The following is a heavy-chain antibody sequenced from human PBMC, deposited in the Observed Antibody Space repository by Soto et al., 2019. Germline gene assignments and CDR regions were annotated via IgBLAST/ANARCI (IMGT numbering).Heavy chain of an antibody. V-gene: IGHV3-30*18. CDR2: ISYDGREK. J-gene: IGHJ3*02. CDR1: EFTFNFFG. CDR3: AKERRYSFDAFDI. D-gene: IGHD5-12*01. Sequence: QEQRVDSGGGLVKAGRSLRLSFAASEFTFNFFGMPWFRRAPGKGREWVAVISYDGREKYYADSVKGRFTMSRDNSKNMVYLEMSSLRPEDTSVYYCAKERRYSFDAFDIWGHGTMVTVSS.